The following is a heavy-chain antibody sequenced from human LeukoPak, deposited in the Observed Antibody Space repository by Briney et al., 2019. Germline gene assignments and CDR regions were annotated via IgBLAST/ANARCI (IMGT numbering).Heavy chain of an antibody. CDR3: ARDLESPGELKYYYYMEV. CDR2: INPYTGDT. J-gene: IGHJ6*03. Sequence: GASVKVSCKASGGTFSSYAISWVRQAPGQGLEWMGWINPYTGDTNSAQKFQGRVTMTRDTSISTAYMELSRLTSDDSAVYYCARDLESPGELKYYYYMEVWGNGTTVTVSS. V-gene: IGHV1-2*02. CDR1: GGTFSSYA. D-gene: IGHD1-26*01.